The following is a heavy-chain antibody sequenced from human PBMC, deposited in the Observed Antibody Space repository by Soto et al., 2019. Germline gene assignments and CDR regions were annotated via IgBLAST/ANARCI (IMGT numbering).Heavy chain of an antibody. J-gene: IGHJ5*02. D-gene: IGHD1-1*01. CDR3: ASGAIDAVTGSQKQNWFDP. Sequence: SETLSLSCTVSGGSISSGDYYWSWIRQPPGKGLEWIGYIYYSGSTYYNPSLKSRVTISVDTSKNQFSLKLSSVTAADTAVYYCASGAIDAVTGSQKQNWFDPWGQGTLVTVSS. V-gene: IGHV4-30-4*02. CDR1: GGSISSGDYY. CDR2: IYYSGST.